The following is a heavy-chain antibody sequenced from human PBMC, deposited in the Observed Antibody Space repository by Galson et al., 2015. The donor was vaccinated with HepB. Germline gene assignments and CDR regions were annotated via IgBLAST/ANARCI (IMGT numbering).Heavy chain of an antibody. Sequence: SLRLSCAASGFTFSDYAMSWVRQAPGKGLEWVSAISGSGRSTYYADSVKGRFTISRDTSRNTVSLQMNGLRADDTAVYYCARDQPPYYYDSSGFHLRHWGQGTRVTVSS. CDR2: ISGSGRST. CDR3: ARDQPPYYYDSSGFHLRH. CDR1: GFTFSDYA. V-gene: IGHV3-23*01. D-gene: IGHD3-22*01. J-gene: IGHJ1*01.